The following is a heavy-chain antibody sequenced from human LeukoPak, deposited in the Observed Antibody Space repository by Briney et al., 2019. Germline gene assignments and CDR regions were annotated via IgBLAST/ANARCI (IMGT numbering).Heavy chain of an antibody. D-gene: IGHD3-10*01. CDR2: FYYTGST. V-gene: IGHV4-39*07. J-gene: IGHJ4*02. Sequence: SETLSLTCTVSGGSISSRSYYWGWIRQPPGKGLEWIGSFYYTGSTFYNPSLKSRVTISVDTSKDQFSLKLRSVTAADTAVYYCASHYGSGFDYWGQGTLVTVSS. CDR1: GGSISSRSYY. CDR3: ASHYGSGFDY.